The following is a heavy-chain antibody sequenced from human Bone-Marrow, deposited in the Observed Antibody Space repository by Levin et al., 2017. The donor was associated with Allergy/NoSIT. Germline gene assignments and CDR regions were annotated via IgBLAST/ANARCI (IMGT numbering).Heavy chain of an antibody. CDR3: ARDRGYCSGGSCSYDY. Sequence: PGGSLRLSCAASGFTFSSYGMHWVRQAPGKGLEWVAVIWYDGSNKYYADSVKGRFTISRDNSKNTLYLQMNSLRAEDTAVYYCARDRGYCSGGSCSYDYWGQGTLVTVSS. CDR1: GFTFSSYG. J-gene: IGHJ4*02. D-gene: IGHD2-15*01. V-gene: IGHV3-33*01. CDR2: IWYDGSNK.